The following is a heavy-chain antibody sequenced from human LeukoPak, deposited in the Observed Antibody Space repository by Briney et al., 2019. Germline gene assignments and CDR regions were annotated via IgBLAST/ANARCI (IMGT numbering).Heavy chain of an antibody. J-gene: IGHJ3*02. D-gene: IGHD6-13*01. CDR1: GGSFSAYS. CDR3: SGPQAGAAFEI. CDR2: INHSGGT. V-gene: IGHV4-34*01. Sequence: PSETLSLTCAVYGGSFSAYSWTWIRQPPGKGPEWIGEINHSGGTNHNPSLKSRVSISRDSFKNQIFLKLRSVTAADTAVYYCSGPQAGAAFEIWSQGTMVTVSS.